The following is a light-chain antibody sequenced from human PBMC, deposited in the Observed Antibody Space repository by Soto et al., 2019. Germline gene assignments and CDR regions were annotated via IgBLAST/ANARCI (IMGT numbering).Light chain of an antibody. CDR3: RSYTSSNTYV. V-gene: IGLV2-14*01. J-gene: IGLJ1*01. Sequence: QSALTQPSSGSRSPGRSISISSPETSSDVGGYNFVSWYQQHPGKVPQLMIYAVSNRPSGVSNRFSGSKSGNTASLTISGLQAEDEADYYCRSYTSSNTYVFGTGTKVTVL. CDR2: AVS. CDR1: SSDVGGYNF.